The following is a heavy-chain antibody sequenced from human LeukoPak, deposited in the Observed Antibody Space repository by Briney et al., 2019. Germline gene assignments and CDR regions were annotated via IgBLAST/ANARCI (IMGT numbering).Heavy chain of an antibody. V-gene: IGHV3-33*01. CDR1: GFTFSSYP. J-gene: IGHJ4*02. CDR2: IWYDGSNK. CDR3: ARDRGYSYAHPLDY. D-gene: IGHD5-18*01. Sequence: GGSLRLSCAASGFTFSSYPMHWVRQAPGKGLEWVALIWYDGSNKYYADSVKGRFTISRDNSHNTLYLQMNSLRAEDTAVYYCARDRGYSYAHPLDYWGQGTLVTVSS.